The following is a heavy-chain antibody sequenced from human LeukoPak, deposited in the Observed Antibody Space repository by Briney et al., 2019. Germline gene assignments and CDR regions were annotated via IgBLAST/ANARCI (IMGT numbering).Heavy chain of an antibody. CDR3: AKSLTTVKRGNFDS. D-gene: IGHD4-17*01. V-gene: IGHV3-23*01. J-gene: IGHJ4*02. CDR1: GFTFSSYA. Sequence: GGSLRLSCAASGFTFSSYAMSWVRQAPGKGLEWVSAISGSGANTYYADSVKGRFTISRDNSKNTLYLQMNSLRAEDTAVFFCAKSLTTVKRGNFDSWGQGTLVTVSS. CDR2: ISGSGANT.